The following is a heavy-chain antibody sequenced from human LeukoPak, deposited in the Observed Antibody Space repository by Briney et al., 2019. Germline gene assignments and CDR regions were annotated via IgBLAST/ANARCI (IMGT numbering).Heavy chain of an antibody. CDR2: ISGSAEKT. D-gene: IGHD3-3*01. CDR1: GFAFSSHA. Sequence: GGSLRLSCAASGFAFSSHAMTWVRQAPGKGLEWVSSISGSAEKTYYADSVKGRFTISRDSSQKILNLQMNNLRVEDTAIYYCARGSTYDFWSGDALDVWGQGTMVTVAS. V-gene: IGHV3-23*01. CDR3: ARGSTYDFWSGDALDV. J-gene: IGHJ3*01.